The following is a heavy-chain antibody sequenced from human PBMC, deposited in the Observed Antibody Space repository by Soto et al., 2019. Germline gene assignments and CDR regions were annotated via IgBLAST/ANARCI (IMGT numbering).Heavy chain of an antibody. Sequence: QVQLVQSGAEVKKPGASVKVSCKASGYTFTSYAMHWVRQAPGQRLEWMGWINAGNGNTKYSQKFQGRVTITRDTSASTAYMELSSLRSEDTAVYYCARGLNGDLYYFDSWGQGTLVTVSS. V-gene: IGHV1-3*01. CDR2: INAGNGNT. CDR1: GYTFTSYA. J-gene: IGHJ4*02. CDR3: ARGLNGDLYYFDS. D-gene: IGHD2-21*02.